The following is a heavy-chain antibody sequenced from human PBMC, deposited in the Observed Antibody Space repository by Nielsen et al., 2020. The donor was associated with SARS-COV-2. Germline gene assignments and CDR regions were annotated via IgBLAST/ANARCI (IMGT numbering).Heavy chain of an antibody. CDR1: GGSISSGCYS. D-gene: IGHD4-11*01. CDR3: ARNFDYSNSVWFDP. Sequence: SETLSLTCAVSGGSISSGCYSWSWIRQPPGKGLEWIGYIYHSGSTYYNPSLKSRVTTSVDRSKNQFSLKLGSVTAADTAVYYCARNFDYSNSVWFDPWGQGTLVTVSS. CDR2: IYHSGST. J-gene: IGHJ5*02. V-gene: IGHV4-30-2*01.